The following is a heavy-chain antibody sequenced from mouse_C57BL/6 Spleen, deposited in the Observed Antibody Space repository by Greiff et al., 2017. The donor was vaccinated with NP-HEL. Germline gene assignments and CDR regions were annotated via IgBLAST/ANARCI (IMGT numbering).Heavy chain of an antibody. J-gene: IGHJ4*01. D-gene: IGHD4-1*01. Sequence: EVKLMESGEGLVKPGGSLKLSCAASGFTFSSYAMSWVRQTPEKRLEWVAYISSGGDYIYYADTVKGRFTISRDNARNTLYLQMSSLKSEDTAMYYCTRALTGTRAMDYWGQGTSVTVSS. CDR1: GFTFSSYA. CDR3: TRALTGTRAMDY. CDR2: ISSGGDYI. V-gene: IGHV5-9-1*02.